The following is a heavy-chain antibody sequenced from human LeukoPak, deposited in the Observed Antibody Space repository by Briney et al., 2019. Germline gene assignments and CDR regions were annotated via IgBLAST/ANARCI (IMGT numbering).Heavy chain of an antibody. CDR1: GGSISSSSYY. Sequence: SETLSLTCTVSGGSISSSSYYWGWIRQPPGKGLEWIGSIYYSGSTYYNPSLKSRVIISVDTSKNQFSLKLSSVTAADTAVYYCARVLAAAGAFDYWGQGTLVTVSS. CDR2: IYYSGST. V-gene: IGHV4-39*07. CDR3: ARVLAAAGAFDY. D-gene: IGHD6-13*01. J-gene: IGHJ4*02.